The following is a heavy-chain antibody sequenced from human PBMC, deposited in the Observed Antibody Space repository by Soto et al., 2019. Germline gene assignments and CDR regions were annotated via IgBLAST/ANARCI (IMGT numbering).Heavy chain of an antibody. V-gene: IGHV3-13*05. Sequence: GGSLRLSCVGSGFFFNNYDMHWVRQGRGKGLEWVSAIGAADDPYYSVSVKGRFIVSRDNAQKSLYLQMNNLRAADTAVYFCARAYTGQLPRRGDYYYASDVWGRGTTVTVSS. J-gene: IGHJ6*02. CDR1: GFFFNNYD. D-gene: IGHD2-2*01. CDR3: ARAYTGQLPRRGDYYYASDV. CDR2: IGAADDP.